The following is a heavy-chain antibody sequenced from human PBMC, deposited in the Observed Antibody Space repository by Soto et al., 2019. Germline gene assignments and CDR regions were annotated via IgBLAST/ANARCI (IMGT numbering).Heavy chain of an antibody. D-gene: IGHD1-26*01. V-gene: IGHV4-31*03. CDR3: AREGGIVGATAADY. CDR2: IYYSGST. Sequence: QVQLQESGPGLVKPSQTLSLTCTVSGGSISSGGYYWSWIRQHPGKGLEWIGYIYYSGSTYYNPSLKSRVTISVDTSKNPLSLKLSSVTAADTAVYYCAREGGIVGATAADYWGQGTLVTVSS. J-gene: IGHJ4*02. CDR1: GGSISSGGYY.